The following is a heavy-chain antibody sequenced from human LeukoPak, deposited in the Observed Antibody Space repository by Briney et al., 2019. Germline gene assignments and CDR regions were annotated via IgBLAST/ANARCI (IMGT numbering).Heavy chain of an antibody. CDR3: ARVVPPTDYGSGSYFWDPYYFDY. CDR2: ISGSGGST. Sequence: GGSLRLSCAASGFTFSNYAMSWVRQAPGKGLEWVSGISGSGGSTYYADSVKGRFIISRDNSKNTLYLQMNSLRAEDTAVYYCARVVPPTDYGSGSYFWDPYYFDYWGQGTLVTVSS. J-gene: IGHJ4*02. D-gene: IGHD3-10*01. V-gene: IGHV3-23*01. CDR1: GFTFSNYA.